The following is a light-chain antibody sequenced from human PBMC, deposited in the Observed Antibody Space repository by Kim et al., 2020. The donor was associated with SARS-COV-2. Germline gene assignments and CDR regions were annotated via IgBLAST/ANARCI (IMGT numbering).Light chain of an antibody. CDR3: QAWDSSTVVV. J-gene: IGLJ2*01. CDR2: QDS. V-gene: IGLV3-1*01. Sequence: VSPGQTASITCSGDKLGDKYACWYQQKPGQSPVLVIYQDSKRPSGIPERLSGSNSGNTATLTISGTQAMDEADYYCQAWDSSTVVVFGGGTQLTVL. CDR1: KLGDKY.